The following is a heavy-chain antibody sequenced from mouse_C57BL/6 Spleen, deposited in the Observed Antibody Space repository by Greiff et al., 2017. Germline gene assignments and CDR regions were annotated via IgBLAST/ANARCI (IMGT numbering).Heavy chain of an antibody. CDR2: IDPSDSYP. CDR1: GYTFTSYW. J-gene: IGHJ2*01. V-gene: IGHV1-50*01. CDR3: ARGTYFYY. D-gene: IGHD3-3*01. Sequence: QVQLQQPGAELVKPGASVKLSCKASGYTFTSYWMQWVKQRPGQGLEWIGEIDPSDSYPNYNQKFKGKATLTVDTSSSTAYMQLSSLTSEDSAVYYGARGTYFYYWGQGTTLTVSS.